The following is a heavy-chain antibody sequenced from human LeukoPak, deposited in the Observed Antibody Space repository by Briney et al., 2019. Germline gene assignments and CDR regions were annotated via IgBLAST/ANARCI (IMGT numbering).Heavy chain of an antibody. D-gene: IGHD4-23*01. V-gene: IGHV4-34*01. CDR2: INHSEST. J-gene: IGHJ4*02. CDR1: GGSFSGYY. Sequence: PSETLSLTCAVYGGSFSGYYWSWIRQPPGKGLEWIGEINHSESTNYNPSLKRRVTISVDTSKNQFSLKLSSVTAADTAVYYCARASVVTDYWGQGTLVTVSS. CDR3: ARASVVTDY.